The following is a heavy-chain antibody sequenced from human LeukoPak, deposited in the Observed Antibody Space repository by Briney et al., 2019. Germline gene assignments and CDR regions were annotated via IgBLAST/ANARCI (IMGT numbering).Heavy chain of an antibody. J-gene: IGHJ5*02. V-gene: IGHV4-34*01. CDR3: ARGEWLPDWFDP. CDR2: INHSGST. D-gene: IGHD5-12*01. CDR1: GGSFSGYY. Sequence: SETLSLTCAVYGGSFSGYYWSWIRQPPGKGLEWIGEINHSGSTNYNPSLKSRVTISVDTSKNQFSLKLSSVTAADTAVYYCARGEWLPDWFDPWGQGTLVTVSS.